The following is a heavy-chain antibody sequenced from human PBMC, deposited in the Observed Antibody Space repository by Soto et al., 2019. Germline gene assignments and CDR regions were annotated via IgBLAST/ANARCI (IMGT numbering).Heavy chain of an antibody. V-gene: IGHV5-51*01. CDR1: GYSFTTYW. CDR3: ARSPDYDILTGYYHFDY. J-gene: IGHJ4*02. Sequence: PGESLKISCMTSGYSFTTYWVGWVRQMPGKGLEWMAIMYPGDSDIKYSPSFQGQVTISADKSTSIAYLQWSSLKASDTAMYYWARSPDYDILTGYYHFDYWGQGTLVTVSS. CDR2: MYPGDSDI. D-gene: IGHD3-9*01.